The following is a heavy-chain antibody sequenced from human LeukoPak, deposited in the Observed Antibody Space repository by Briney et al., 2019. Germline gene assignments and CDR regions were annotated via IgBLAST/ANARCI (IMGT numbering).Heavy chain of an antibody. CDR1: GGSLSSYY. J-gene: IGHJ5*02. D-gene: IGHD3-3*01. V-gene: IGHV4-4*08. CDR3: ARHLEGWWFDP. Sequence: SETLSLTCTVSGGSLSSYYWNWIRQPPGKGLEWIGYIYTSGSTNYNPSVMSPVTMSVDTSKNQFSLKLSSVTAADTAVYYCARHLEGWWFDPWGQGTLVTVSS. CDR2: IYTSGST.